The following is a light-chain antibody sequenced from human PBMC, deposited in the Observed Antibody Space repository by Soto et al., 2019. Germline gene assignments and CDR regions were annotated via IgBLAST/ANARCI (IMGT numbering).Light chain of an antibody. CDR1: QSLTNSF. Sequence: EFVLTQSPGTLSLSPGGRATLSCRASQSLTNSFMAWYQQKPGQAPRLLIYDTSSRASGIPDRFSGSGSGTDFTLTISRLEPEDFAVYYCQQYGSSLFGQGTRLEIK. CDR3: QQYGSSL. V-gene: IGKV3-20*01. J-gene: IGKJ5*01. CDR2: DTS.